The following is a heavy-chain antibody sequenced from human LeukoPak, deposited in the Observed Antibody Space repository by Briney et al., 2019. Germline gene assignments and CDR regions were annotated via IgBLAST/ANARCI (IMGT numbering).Heavy chain of an antibody. J-gene: IGHJ3*02. CDR2: IYYIGIT. CDR1: GGSVSSYY. CDR3: ARESFQAFDI. Sequence: SETLSLTCTVSGGSVSSYYWSWIRQPPGKGLEYIGYIYYIGITIYNPSLKSRVTISVDTSKNQFSLELSSETAADTAIYYCARESFQAFDIWGQGTLVTVSS. V-gene: IGHV4-59*02. D-gene: IGHD1-26*01.